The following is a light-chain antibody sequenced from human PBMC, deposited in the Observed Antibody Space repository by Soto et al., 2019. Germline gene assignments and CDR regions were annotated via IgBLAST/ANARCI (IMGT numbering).Light chain of an antibody. Sequence: IQMTQSPSSLSASVGDRVTITCRASQSISSYLNLYQQKPGEAPKLLIYGASTLQSGVPSRFSGRGSGTDFTLTIGILQPEDFAAYYCLQDYNYPRTFGQGTKVEMK. CDR1: QSISSY. CDR2: GAS. V-gene: IGKV1-6*01. J-gene: IGKJ1*01. CDR3: LQDYNYPRT.